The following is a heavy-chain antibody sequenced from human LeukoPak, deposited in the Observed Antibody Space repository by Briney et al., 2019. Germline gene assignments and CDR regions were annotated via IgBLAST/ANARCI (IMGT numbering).Heavy chain of an antibody. D-gene: IGHD5-12*01. V-gene: IGHV3-48*03. CDR3: ASEGEYSGYDYYYYYGMDV. CDR2: ISSSGSTI. J-gene: IGHJ6*04. Sequence: PGGSLRLSCAASGFTLSSYEMNWVRQAPGKGLEWVSYISSSGSTIYYADSVKGRFTISRDNAKNSLYLQMNSLRAEDTAVYYCASEGEYSGYDYYYYYGMDVWGKGTTVTVSS. CDR1: GFTLSSYE.